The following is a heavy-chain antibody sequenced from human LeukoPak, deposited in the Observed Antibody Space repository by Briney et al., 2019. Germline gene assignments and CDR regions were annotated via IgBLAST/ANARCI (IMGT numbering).Heavy chain of an antibody. CDR1: GFTFVSYA. CDR3: AKALDTYGYMRFDF. Sequence: GGSLRLSCAASGFTFVSYAMTWVRQAPGKGLEWVSAINGGGDTTYYTDSVKGRFTISRDKSKNTMYLQMNSLRAEDTALYYCAKALDTYGYMRFDFWGQGTLVTVSS. V-gene: IGHV3-23*01. CDR2: INGGGDTT. D-gene: IGHD5-18*01. J-gene: IGHJ4*02.